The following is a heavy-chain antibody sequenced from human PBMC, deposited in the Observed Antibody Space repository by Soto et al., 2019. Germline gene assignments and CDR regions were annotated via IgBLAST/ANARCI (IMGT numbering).Heavy chain of an antibody. CDR3: AKEAGTYYLGRAPFDH. CDR1: GFTFSSYA. CDR2: MSVTDGGT. J-gene: IGHJ5*02. V-gene: IGHV3-23*01. Sequence: EVQLLESGGGLVQPGGSLRLSCATYGFTFSSYALSWVRLAPGKGLEWVSTMSVTDGGTYYADSVKGRFTISRDNSKNTLFLQMNSLRTEDTAVYYCAKEAGTYYLGRAPFDHWGDGTQGTVSS. D-gene: IGHD1-26*01.